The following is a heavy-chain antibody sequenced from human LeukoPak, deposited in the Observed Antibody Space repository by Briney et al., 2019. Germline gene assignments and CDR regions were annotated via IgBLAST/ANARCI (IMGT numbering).Heavy chain of an antibody. CDR1: GFTFSRNV. CDR3: ADLGTSD. Sequence: GSSLRLSCAASGFTFSRNVMHWVRQAPGTGLEWVATINSDGSAKYHVDSVKGRFTISRDNAKNLVYLQMSILRAEDTAVYYCADLGTSDCGQGTLVTVSS. CDR2: INSDGSAK. V-gene: IGHV3-7*01. J-gene: IGHJ4*02. D-gene: IGHD1-7*01.